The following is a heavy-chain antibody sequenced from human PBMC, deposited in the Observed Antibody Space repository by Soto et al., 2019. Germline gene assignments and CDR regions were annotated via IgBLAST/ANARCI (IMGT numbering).Heavy chain of an antibody. J-gene: IGHJ5*02. CDR1: GFIFSSYA. V-gene: IGHV3-23*01. Sequence: GGSLRLSCAASGFIFSSYAMSWVRQAPGQGLERVSAISGSGGSTYYADYVKGRFTISRDNFKNTLYLQMNSLRAEDTAVYYCVNENISTSCCNWFDPWGQGTLVTVSS. CDR2: ISGSGGST. D-gene: IGHD2-2*01. CDR3: VNENISTSCCNWFDP.